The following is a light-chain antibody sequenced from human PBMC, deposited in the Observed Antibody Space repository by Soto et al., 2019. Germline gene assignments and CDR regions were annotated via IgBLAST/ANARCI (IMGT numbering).Light chain of an antibody. CDR3: QRYNGNSRT. CDR2: QAS. CDR1: QSISNW. Sequence: FQMTQSPSTLSASVGDTVTITCRASQSISNWLAWYQQKPGEAPKLLIYQASSLASGVPSRFSGSGSGTEFTLTVASLQRDDFATYYCQRYNGNSRTFGQGTKVEIK. V-gene: IGKV1-5*03. J-gene: IGKJ1*01.